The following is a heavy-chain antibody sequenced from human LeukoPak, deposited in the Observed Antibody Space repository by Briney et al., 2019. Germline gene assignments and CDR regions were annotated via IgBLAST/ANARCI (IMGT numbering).Heavy chain of an antibody. CDR3: ARDLARWLPGSRAFDI. D-gene: IGHD5-24*01. CDR2: INPSGGST. Sequence: GASVKVSCKASGYTFTSYGISWVRQAPGQGLEWMGIINPSGGSTSYAQKFQGRVTMTRDTSTSTVYMELSSLRSEDTAVYYCARDLARWLPGSRAFDIWGQGTMVTVSS. J-gene: IGHJ3*02. CDR1: GYTFTSYG. V-gene: IGHV1-46*01.